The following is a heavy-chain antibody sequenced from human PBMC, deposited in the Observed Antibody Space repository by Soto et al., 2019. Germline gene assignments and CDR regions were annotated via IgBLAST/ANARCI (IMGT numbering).Heavy chain of an antibody. J-gene: IGHJ4*02. CDR1: GFTFSAYW. V-gene: IGHV3-74*03. CDR2: INPDGRST. Sequence: LRLSCAASGFTFSAYWMHWVRKAPGKGLEWVSRINPDGRSTAYADSVKGRFTVSRDNADNTVYLQMNSLRDDDTAMYYCARATRDYWGQGTLVTVSS. CDR3: ARATRDY.